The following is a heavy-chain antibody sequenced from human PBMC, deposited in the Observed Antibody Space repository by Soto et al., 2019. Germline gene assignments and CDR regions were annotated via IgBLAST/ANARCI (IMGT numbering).Heavy chain of an antibody. V-gene: IGHV1-69*04. Sequence: SVKVSCKASGGTFTSYTISWVRQAPGQGLEWMGRIIPILGIANYAQKFQGRVTITADKSTSTAYMELSSLRSEDTAVYYCARDHLTPAGAFDIWGQGTTVTVSS. CDR3: ARDHLTPAGAFDI. CDR1: GGTFTSYT. D-gene: IGHD7-27*01. CDR2: IIPILGIA. J-gene: IGHJ3*02.